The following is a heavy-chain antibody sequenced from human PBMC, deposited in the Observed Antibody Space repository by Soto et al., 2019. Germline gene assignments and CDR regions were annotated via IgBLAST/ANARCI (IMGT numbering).Heavy chain of an antibody. CDR1: GGTFSSYT. D-gene: IGHD6-13*01. Sequence: QVQLVQSGAEVKKPGSSVKVSCKASGGTFSSYTLAWVRQAPGQGLEWMGEIIPIFGTTNYVQKFQGRVTITADVSTNTAYMVLSSLRSEDTAMYYCARDSIAASGTDYWGQGTLVTVSS. V-gene: IGHV1-69*01. J-gene: IGHJ4*02. CDR3: ARDSIAASGTDY. CDR2: IIPIFGTT.